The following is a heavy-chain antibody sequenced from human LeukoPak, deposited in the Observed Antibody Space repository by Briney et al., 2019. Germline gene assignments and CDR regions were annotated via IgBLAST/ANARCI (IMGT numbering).Heavy chain of an antibody. CDR1: GFTFSSYW. CDR2: IKHDGSEK. CDR3: ARDSAGCSSRWYNIFDY. Sequence: GGSLRLSCVASGFTFSSYWMSWVRQAPGKGLEWVANIKHDGSEKYYVDSVKGRFTISRDNAKNSLYLQMNSLRAEDTAVYYCARDSAGCSSRWYNIFDYWGQGTLVTVSS. J-gene: IGHJ4*02. D-gene: IGHD6-13*01. V-gene: IGHV3-7*01.